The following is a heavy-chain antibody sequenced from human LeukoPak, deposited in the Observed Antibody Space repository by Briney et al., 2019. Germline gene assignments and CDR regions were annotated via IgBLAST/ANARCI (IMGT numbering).Heavy chain of an antibody. V-gene: IGHV1-2*02. CDR3: ARVRVYDSSGYYYPIADY. D-gene: IGHD3-22*01. CDR1: GYTFTGYY. J-gene: IGHJ4*02. CDR2: INPNSGGT. Sequence: GASVKVSCKASGYTFTGYYMHWVRQAPGQGLERMGWINPNSGGTNYAQKFQGRVTMTRDTSISTAYMELSRLRSDDTAVYYCARVRVYDSSGYYYPIADYWGQGTLVTVSS.